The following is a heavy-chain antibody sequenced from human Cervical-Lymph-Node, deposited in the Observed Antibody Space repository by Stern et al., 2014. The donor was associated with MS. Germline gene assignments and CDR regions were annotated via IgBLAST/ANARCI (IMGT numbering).Heavy chain of an antibody. CDR1: GGSVNSGADY. J-gene: IGHJ4*02. CDR2: VYSSGYP. V-gene: IGHV4-61*02. Sequence: QMKMQESGPGLVKASQTLSLTCTVSGGSVNSGADYWSWIRQSAGKGLECIGHVYSSGYPIHNPSLKSRVSMSIDPSKTQFSLNLPPLTASDTAVYYCARESGTVAAWGQGTLVTVSS. D-gene: IGHD1-14*01. CDR3: ARESGTVAA.